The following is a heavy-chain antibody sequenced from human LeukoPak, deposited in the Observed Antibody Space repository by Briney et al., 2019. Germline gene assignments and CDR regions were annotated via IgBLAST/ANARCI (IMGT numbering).Heavy chain of an antibody. J-gene: IGHJ4*02. D-gene: IGHD2-8*01. V-gene: IGHV1-8*01. CDR3: ARTGLDCTNGVCYPLLHFDY. Sequence: GASVKVSCKASGYTFTSYDINWVRQATGQGLEWMGWMNPNSGNTGYAQKFQGRVTMTRNTSMSTAYMELSSLRSEDTAVYYCARTGLDCTNGVCYPLLHFDYWGQGTLVTVSS. CDR1: GYTFTSYD. CDR2: MNPNSGNT.